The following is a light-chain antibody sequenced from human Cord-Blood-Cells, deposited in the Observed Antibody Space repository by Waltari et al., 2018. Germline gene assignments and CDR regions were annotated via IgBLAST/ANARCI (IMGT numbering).Light chain of an antibody. J-gene: IGKJ1*01. Sequence: DIVMTQSPLSLPVTPGEPASIPCRSSQSLLHSNGYTYLAWYLQKPGQSPQLLIDLGSNRASGVPDRFSGSGSGTDFTLKISRVEAEDVGVYYCMQALQTPWTFGQGTKVEIK. CDR3: MQALQTPWT. V-gene: IGKV2-28*01. CDR1: QSLLHSNGYTY. CDR2: LGS.